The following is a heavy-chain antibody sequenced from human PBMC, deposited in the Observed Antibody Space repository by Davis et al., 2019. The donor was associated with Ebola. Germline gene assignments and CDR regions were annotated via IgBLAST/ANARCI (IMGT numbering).Heavy chain of an antibody. CDR1: GYTFTGYY. V-gene: IGHV1-2*02. J-gene: IGHJ6*03. CDR3: ARLGDSGSYFYYMDV. Sequence: ASVKVSCKASGYTFTGYYMHWVRQAPGQGLEWMGWINPNSGGTNYAQKFQGRVTMTRDTSISTAYMELSRLRSDDTAVYYCARLGDSGSYFYYMDVWGKGTTVTVSS. CDR2: INPNSGGT. D-gene: IGHD1-26*01.